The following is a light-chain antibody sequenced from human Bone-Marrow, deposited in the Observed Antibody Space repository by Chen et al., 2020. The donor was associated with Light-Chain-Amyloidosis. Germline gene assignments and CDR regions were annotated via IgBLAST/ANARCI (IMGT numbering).Light chain of an antibody. Sequence: DIVLTQSPRSLPVSPGEPASISCRSSQSLLHSTGYNFFDWYLLKPGQSPQLLIYLGSNRASGVPDRFSGSGSGTDFTLKISRVEAEDVGVYYCMQALQTPLTFGGGTRVEIK. CDR1: QSLLHSTGYNF. CDR3: MQALQTPLT. V-gene: IGKV2-28*01. J-gene: IGKJ4*01. CDR2: LGS.